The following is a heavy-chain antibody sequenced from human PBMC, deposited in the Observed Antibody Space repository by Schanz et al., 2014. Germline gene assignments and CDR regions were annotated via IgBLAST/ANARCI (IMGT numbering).Heavy chain of an antibody. CDR1: GGSISSYY. CDR3: AREKVDIVVIPGARRNYYYSGMDV. D-gene: IGHD2-2*01. Sequence: QVQLQESGPGLVKPSETLSLTCSVSGGSISSYYWSWIRQPAGKGLEWIGRFYSSGSTNYNPSLQSRATMPIAPSKNHFSLKLSSVTAADTAVYYCAREKVDIVVIPGARRNYYYSGMDVWGQGTTVTVSS. J-gene: IGHJ6*02. V-gene: IGHV4-4*07. CDR2: FYSSGST.